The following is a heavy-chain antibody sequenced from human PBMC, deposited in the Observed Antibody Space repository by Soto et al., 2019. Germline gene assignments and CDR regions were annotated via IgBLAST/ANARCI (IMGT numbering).Heavy chain of an antibody. CDR1: GFTFSSYA. V-gene: IGHV3-30-3*01. Sequence: PGGSLRLSCAASGFTFSSYAMHWVRPAPGKGLEWVAVISYDGSNKYYADSVKGRFTISRDNSKNTLYLQMNSLRAEDTAVYYCARCLWSGYLRYYYYGMDVWGQGTTVTVSS. CDR2: ISYDGSNK. J-gene: IGHJ6*02. CDR3: ARCLWSGYLRYYYYGMDV. D-gene: IGHD3-3*01.